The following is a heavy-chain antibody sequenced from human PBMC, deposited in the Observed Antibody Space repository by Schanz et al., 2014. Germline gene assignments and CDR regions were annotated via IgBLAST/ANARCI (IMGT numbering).Heavy chain of an antibody. CDR2: INHSGNN. D-gene: IGHD3-16*01. Sequence: QVQLQQWGAGLLKPSETLSLTCDVYGGSFSGYFWSWIRQPPGKGLEWIGEINHSGNNYYNPSLKSRVTISVDTSKNQFSLKLTSVTAADTAVYYCARHGGIPYYPMDVWGQGTTVTVSS. V-gene: IGHV4-34*02. CDR3: ARHGGIPYYPMDV. CDR1: GGSFSGYF. J-gene: IGHJ6*02.